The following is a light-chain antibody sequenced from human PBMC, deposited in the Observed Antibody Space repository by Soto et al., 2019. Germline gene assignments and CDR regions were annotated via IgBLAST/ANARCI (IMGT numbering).Light chain of an antibody. Sequence: DIVMTQSPDSLAVSLGERATINCKSSQSVLFSSNNKNYLAWYQQKPGQPPKLLIYWASTRESGVPDRFSGSGSGTDFTLTISGLETDDFAVYYCQQYGSSPRTFGQGTKLEI. CDR2: WAS. CDR3: QQYGSSPRT. J-gene: IGKJ2*02. V-gene: IGKV4-1*01. CDR1: QSVLFSSNNKNY.